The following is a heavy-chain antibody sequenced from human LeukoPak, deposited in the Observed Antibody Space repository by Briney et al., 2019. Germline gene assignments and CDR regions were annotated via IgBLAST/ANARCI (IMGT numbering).Heavy chain of an antibody. CDR3: VRHGLGSSWFGFDY. CDR2: IYPGDSDH. J-gene: IGHJ4*02. D-gene: IGHD6-13*01. Sequence: GESLKISCKGSGYTFTTYWIAWVRQMPGKGLEWMVIIYPGDSDHRYSPSFQGQVTISADKSISTAYLQWSSLEASDSDMYYCVRHGLGSSWFGFDYWGQGTLVTVSS. CDR1: GYTFTTYW. V-gene: IGHV5-51*01.